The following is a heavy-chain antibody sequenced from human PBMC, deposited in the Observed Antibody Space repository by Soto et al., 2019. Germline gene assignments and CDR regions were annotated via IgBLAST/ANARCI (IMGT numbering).Heavy chain of an antibody. J-gene: IGHJ6*02. V-gene: IGHV1-8*01. CDR3: AREYYDSSAQGTYYYGMDV. D-gene: IGHD3-22*01. Sequence: ASVKVSCKASGYTFTRYDINWVRQATGQGLEWMGWMNPNSGNTGYAQKFQGRVTMTRNTSISTAYMELSSLRSEDTAVYYCAREYYDSSAQGTYYYGMDVWGQGTTVTVS. CDR1: GYTFTRYD. CDR2: MNPNSGNT.